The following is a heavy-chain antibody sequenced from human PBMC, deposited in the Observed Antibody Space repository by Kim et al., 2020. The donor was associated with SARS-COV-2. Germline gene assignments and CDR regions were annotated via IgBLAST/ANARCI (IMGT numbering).Heavy chain of an antibody. CDR2: ISWNSGSI. J-gene: IGHJ6*02. CDR1: GFTFDDYA. CDR3: AKDIIGAAAAPYYYYGMDV. D-gene: IGHD6-13*01. Sequence: GGSLRLSCAASGFTFDDYAMHWVRQAPGKGLEWVSGISWNSGSIGYADSVKGRFTISRDNAKNSLYLQMNSLRAEDTALYYCAKDIIGAAAAPYYYYGMDVWGQGTTVTVSS. V-gene: IGHV3-9*01.